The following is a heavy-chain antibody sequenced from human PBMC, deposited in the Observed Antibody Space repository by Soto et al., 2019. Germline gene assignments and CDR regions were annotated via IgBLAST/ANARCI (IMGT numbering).Heavy chain of an antibody. CDR1: GFTFSSYT. Sequence: PGGSLRLSCAASGFTFSSYTMHWVRQAPGKGLEWVAVISYDGSNKYYADSVRGRFTISRDNSKNTLYLQMNSLRAEDTAVYYCARDIVVVPAAPQYYYHGMDVWGQGTTVTVSS. J-gene: IGHJ6*02. V-gene: IGHV3-30-3*01. CDR3: ARDIVVVPAAPQYYYHGMDV. D-gene: IGHD2-2*01. CDR2: ISYDGSNK.